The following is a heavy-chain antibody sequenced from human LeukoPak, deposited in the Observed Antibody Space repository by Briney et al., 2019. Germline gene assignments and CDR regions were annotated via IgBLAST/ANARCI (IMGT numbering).Heavy chain of an antibody. V-gene: IGHV3-23*01. CDR1: GFTFNNNA. D-gene: IGHD2-2*01. CDR2: INGGGDAT. J-gene: IGHJ3*01. CDR3: ARCTASCYANAFDV. Sequence: GGSLRLSCTAPGFTFNNNAMSWVRQAPGKGLEWVSAINGGGDATEYTDSVKGRFTISRDNSKNTLYLQMNSLRPEDTAVYYCARCTASCYANAFDVWGQGTLLTVSS.